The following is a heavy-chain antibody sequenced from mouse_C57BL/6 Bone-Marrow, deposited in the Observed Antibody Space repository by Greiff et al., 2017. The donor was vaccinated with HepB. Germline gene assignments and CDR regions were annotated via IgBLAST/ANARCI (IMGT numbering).Heavy chain of an antibody. D-gene: IGHD1-1*01. Sequence: EVKVVESGGDLVKPGGSLKLSCAASGFTFSSYGMSWVRQTPDKRLEWVATISSGGSYTYYPDSVKGRFTISRDNAKNTLYLQMSSLKSEDTAMYYCAREYYGSSYGAMDYWGQGTSVTVSS. V-gene: IGHV5-6*01. J-gene: IGHJ4*01. CDR3: AREYYGSSYGAMDY. CDR2: ISSGGSYT. CDR1: GFTFSSYG.